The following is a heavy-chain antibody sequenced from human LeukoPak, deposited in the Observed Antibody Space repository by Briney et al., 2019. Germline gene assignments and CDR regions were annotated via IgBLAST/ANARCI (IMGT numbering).Heavy chain of an antibody. CDR1: GFTVSSNY. J-gene: IGHJ4*02. D-gene: IGHD5-18*01. CDR2: IYSGGST. Sequence: GGSLRLSCAASGFTVSSNYMSWVRQAPGKGLEWVSVIYSGGSTYYADSVKGRFTISRDNSKNTLCLQMNSLRAEDTAVYYCARLWIQLRDYWGQGTLVTVSS. CDR3: ARLWIQLRDY. V-gene: IGHV3-53*01.